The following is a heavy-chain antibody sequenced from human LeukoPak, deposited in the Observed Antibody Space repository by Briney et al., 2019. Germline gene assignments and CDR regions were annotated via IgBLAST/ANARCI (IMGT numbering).Heavy chain of an antibody. Sequence: GGSLRLPCAASGFTFSSYSMNWVRQAPGKGLEWVSSISSSSSYIYYADSVKGRFTISRDNAKNSLYLQMNSLRAEDTAVYYCARASTTVGVSINYWGQGTLVTVSS. J-gene: IGHJ4*02. CDR1: GFTFSSYS. V-gene: IGHV3-21*01. CDR2: ISSSSSYI. CDR3: ARASTTVGVSINY. D-gene: IGHD3-10*01.